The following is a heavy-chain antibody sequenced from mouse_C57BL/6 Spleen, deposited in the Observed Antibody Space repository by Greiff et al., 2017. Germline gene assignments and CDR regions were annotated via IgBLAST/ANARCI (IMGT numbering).Heavy chain of an antibody. CDR1: GYTFTSYW. D-gene: IGHD1-1*01. Sequence: VQLQQSGTVLARPGASVKMSCKTSGYTFTSYWMHWVKQRPGQGLEWIGAIYPGNSDTSYNQKFKGKAKLTAVTSASTAYMELSSLTNEDSAVYYCTRNLWWYGSSRTYWYFDVWGTGTTVTVSS. J-gene: IGHJ1*03. V-gene: IGHV1-5*01. CDR2: IYPGNSDT. CDR3: TRNLWWYGSSRTYWYFDV.